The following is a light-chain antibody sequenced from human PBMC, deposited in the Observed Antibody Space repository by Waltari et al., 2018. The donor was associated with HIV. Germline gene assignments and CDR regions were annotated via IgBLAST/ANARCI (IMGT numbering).Light chain of an antibody. Sequence: EIVMTQSPATLSVSPGERATLSCRASQSVTRNLAWYQQKPGQAPRLLIYGASTRATGIPAMFSGSGSGTEFTLTIRSLQSEDFAVYYCQQYNNWPPTFGQGTKVEIK. J-gene: IGKJ1*01. CDR3: QQYNNWPPT. CDR1: QSVTRN. CDR2: GAS. V-gene: IGKV3-15*01.